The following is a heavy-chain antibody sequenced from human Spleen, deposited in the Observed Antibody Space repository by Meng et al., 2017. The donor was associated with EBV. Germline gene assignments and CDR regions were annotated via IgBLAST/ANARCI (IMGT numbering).Heavy chain of an antibody. J-gene: IGHJ4*02. CDR2: SDHTGGT. Sequence: QVQLQQWGAGLLRPSETLSLTCAVYGESFSDNYWSWIRQSPGKGLEWIGESDHTGGTNYNPSLMSRVTISVDTSKNQFSLKLTSVTAADTAVYYCASNIKVPRYWGQGTLVTVSS. D-gene: IGHD2/OR15-2a*01. CDR3: ASNIKVPRY. CDR1: GESFSDNY. V-gene: IGHV4-34*01.